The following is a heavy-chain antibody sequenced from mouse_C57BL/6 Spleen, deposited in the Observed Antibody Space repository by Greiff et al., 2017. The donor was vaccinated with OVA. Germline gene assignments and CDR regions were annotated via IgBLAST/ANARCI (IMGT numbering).Heavy chain of an antibody. V-gene: IGHV5-9*01. CDR3: SRQVTVTFYFDY. D-gene: IGHD4-1*01. J-gene: IGHJ2*01. Sequence: EVKLVESGGGLVKPGGSLKLSCAASGFTFSSYTMSWVRQTPEKRLEWVATISGGGGNTYYPDSVKGRFTISRENAKNTLYLQMSSLRSEDTALYYCSRQVTVTFYFDYWGQGTTLTVSS. CDR1: GFTFSSYT. CDR2: ISGGGGNT.